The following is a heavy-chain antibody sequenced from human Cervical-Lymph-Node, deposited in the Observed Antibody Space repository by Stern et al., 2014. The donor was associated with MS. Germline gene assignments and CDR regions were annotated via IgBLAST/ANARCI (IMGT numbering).Heavy chain of an antibody. CDR2: ISADNGNT. V-gene: IGHV1-18*01. CDR3: ARDSGYSSSWYPWYFDY. CDR1: GYTFTSYG. D-gene: IGHD6-13*01. J-gene: IGHJ4*02. Sequence: VQLVESGAEVKKPGASVKVSCKASGYTFTSYGISWVRQAPGQGLELMGWISADNGNTNYAQKLQGRVTMTTDTSTSTAYMELRSLRSDDTAVYYCARDSGYSSSWYPWYFDYWGQGTLVTVSS.